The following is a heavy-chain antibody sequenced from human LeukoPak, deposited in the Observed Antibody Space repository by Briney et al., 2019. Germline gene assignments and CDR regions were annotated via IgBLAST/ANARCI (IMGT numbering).Heavy chain of an antibody. CDR3: ARLRNDYGDYDAFDI. J-gene: IGHJ3*02. CDR2: ISSSGSTI. CDR1: GFTFSDYY. V-gene: IGHV3-11*04. D-gene: IGHD4-17*01. Sequence: GGSLRLSCAASGFTFSDYYMSWIRQAPGKGLEWVSYISSSGSTIYYADSVKGRFTISRDNAENSLYLQMNSLRAEDTAVYYCARLRNDYGDYDAFDIWGQGTMVTVSS.